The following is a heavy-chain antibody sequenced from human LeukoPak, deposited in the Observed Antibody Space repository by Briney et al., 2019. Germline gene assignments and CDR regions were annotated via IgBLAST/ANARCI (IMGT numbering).Heavy chain of an antibody. CDR3: ARFYDRAARDAFDI. J-gene: IGHJ3*02. CDR2: MNPNSGNT. Sequence: ASVKVFCKASGYTFTSYDINWVRQATGQGLEWMGWMNPNSGNTGYAQKFQGRVTMTRNTSMSTAYMELSSLRSEDTAVYYCARFYDRAARDAFDIWGQGTMVTVSS. V-gene: IGHV1-8*01. CDR1: GYTFTSYD. D-gene: IGHD3-22*01.